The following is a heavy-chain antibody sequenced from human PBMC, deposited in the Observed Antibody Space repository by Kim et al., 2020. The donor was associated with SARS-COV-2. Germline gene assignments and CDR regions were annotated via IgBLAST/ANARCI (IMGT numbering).Heavy chain of an antibody. V-gene: IGHV3-74*01. CDR1: GFTFSSYW. CDR2: INSDGSST. D-gene: IGHD3-10*01. J-gene: IGHJ6*02. Sequence: GGSLRLSCAASGFTFSSYWMHWVRQAPGKGLVWVSRINSDGSSTSYADSVKGRFTISRDNAKNTLYLQMNSLRAEDTAVYYCARVGWFGELLPIYYYYGMDVWGQGTTVTVSS. CDR3: ARVGWFGELLPIYYYYGMDV.